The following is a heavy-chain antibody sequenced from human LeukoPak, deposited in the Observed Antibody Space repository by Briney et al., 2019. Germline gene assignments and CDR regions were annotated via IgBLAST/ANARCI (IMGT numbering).Heavy chain of an antibody. D-gene: IGHD3-3*02. CDR1: GYTLTELS. V-gene: IGHV1-24*01. CDR2: FDPEDGET. J-gene: IGHJ4*02. Sequence: ASVKVSCKVSGYTLTELSMRWVRQAPGKGRGWMGGFDPEDGETIYTKKFQGRVTMTEDTPTDTAYMELSSLRSEDTAVYYCATSLRWGIFGVVPRKYFDYWGQGTLVTVSS. CDR3: ATSLRWGIFGVVPRKYFDY.